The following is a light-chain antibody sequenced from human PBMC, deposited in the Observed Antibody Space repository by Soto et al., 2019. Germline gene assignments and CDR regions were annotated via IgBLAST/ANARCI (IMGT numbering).Light chain of an antibody. V-gene: IGLV2-14*01. CDR2: EVT. CDR3: SSHTSGSTRV. Sequence: QSALTQPASVSGSPGQSIAICCTGTSGDVGGYDYVSWYQQHPDKAPKLMIYEVTKRPSWVSNRFSGSKSGNTASLTISGLQPEDEADYYCSSHTSGSTRVFGSGTKLTVL. J-gene: IGLJ1*01. CDR1: SGDVGGYDY.